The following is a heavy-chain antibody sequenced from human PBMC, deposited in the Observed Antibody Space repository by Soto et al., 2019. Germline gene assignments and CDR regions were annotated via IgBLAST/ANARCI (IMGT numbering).Heavy chain of an antibody. V-gene: IGHV4-30-4*01. Sequence: QVQLQESGPGLVKPSQTLSLTCTVSGGSISSGDYYWSWIRQPPGKGLEWIGYIYYSGSTYYNPSLKSRVXXXVXASKIQVSLKLSSVTAADTAVYYCARERPDGSRLDPWGQGTLVTVSS. CDR2: IYYSGST. CDR1: GGSISSGDYY. D-gene: IGHD6-13*01. J-gene: IGHJ5*02. CDR3: ARERPDGSRLDP.